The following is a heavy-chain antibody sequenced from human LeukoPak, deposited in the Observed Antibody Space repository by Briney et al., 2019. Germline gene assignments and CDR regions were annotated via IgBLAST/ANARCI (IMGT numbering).Heavy chain of an antibody. V-gene: IGHV1-18*01. CDR3: ARSATQYFFDY. CDR2: ISAYNGNT. CDR1: GYTFTSYA. J-gene: IGHJ4*02. D-gene: IGHD3-3*01. Sequence: ASVKVSCKASGYTFTSYAFRWVRQAPGQGLEWMGWISAYNGNTKYEQNLQGRVTMTTDTSTRTVYMDLRSLRSDDTAVYYCARSATQYFFDYWGQGTLVTVSS.